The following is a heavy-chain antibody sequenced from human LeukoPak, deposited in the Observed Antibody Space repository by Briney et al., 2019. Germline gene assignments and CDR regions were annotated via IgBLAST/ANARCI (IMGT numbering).Heavy chain of an antibody. V-gene: IGHV3-9*01. D-gene: IGHD4-17*01. CDR3: AKASTVTTTIPYYFDY. Sequence: PGRSLRLSCAASGFTFDDYAMHWVRQAPGKGLEWVSGISWNSGSIDYADSVKGRFTISRDNAKNSLYLQMNSLRAEDTAFYYCAKASTVTTTIPYYFDYWGQGTLVTVSS. CDR2: ISWNSGSI. J-gene: IGHJ4*02. CDR1: GFTFDDYA.